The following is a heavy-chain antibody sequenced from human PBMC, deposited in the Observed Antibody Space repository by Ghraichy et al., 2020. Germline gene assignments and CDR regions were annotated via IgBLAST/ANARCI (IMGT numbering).Heavy chain of an antibody. Sequence: SCSASGFTFRNYAMHWVRQAPGMGLQHVSTVRSNGESTYYADSVKGRFTISRDNSNSTLYLQMNSLTPEDTAVYYCVRGGGIGGSFYVYWGQGTLVTVCS. D-gene: IGHD1-26*01. J-gene: IGHJ4*02. V-gene: IGHV3-64D*06. CDR2: VRSNGEST. CDR3: VRGGGIGGSFYVY. CDR1: GFTFRNYA.